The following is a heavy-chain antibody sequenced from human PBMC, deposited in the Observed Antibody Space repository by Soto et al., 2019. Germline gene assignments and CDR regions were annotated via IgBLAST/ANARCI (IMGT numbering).Heavy chain of an antibody. Sequence: ASVKVSCKASGYTFTGYYMHWVRQAPGQGLEWMGWINPNSGGPNYAQKFQGRVTMTRDTSISTAYMELSRLRSDDTAVYYWARVSLPRGWYIPGWFDPWGQGTLVTVSS. V-gene: IGHV1-2*02. J-gene: IGHJ5*02. CDR2: INPNSGGP. CDR3: ARVSLPRGWYIPGWFDP. CDR1: GYTFTGYY. D-gene: IGHD6-19*01.